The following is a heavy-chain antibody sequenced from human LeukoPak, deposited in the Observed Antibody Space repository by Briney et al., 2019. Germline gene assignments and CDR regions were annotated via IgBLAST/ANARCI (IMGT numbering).Heavy chain of an antibody. CDR3: VHEQRGLLGN. CDR1: GFSFSSFA. V-gene: IGHV3-64D*09. CDR2: INSNGNNT. Sequence: PGGALRLSCSASGFSFSSFAMHWVRQAAGKGVEYVSAINSNGNNTCYVHSVKVRFTISRDNSKNPLSLQMSSLRTEDTAVYYCVHEQRGLLGNWGQRTLVPVSS. J-gene: IGHJ4*02.